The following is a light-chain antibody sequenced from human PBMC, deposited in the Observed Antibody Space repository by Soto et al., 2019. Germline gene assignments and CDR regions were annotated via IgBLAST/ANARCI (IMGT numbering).Light chain of an antibody. Sequence: DIRMTQSPSSLSAFVGDTVTITCQTGPPISVYLNWYQQKPGKAPKLLIYAASGLQSGVPSRFSGSGSGTDFTLPISSLQPEDFASYHCQQSHSPPYTFGQGTKLEIK. V-gene: IGKV1-39*01. CDR1: PPISVY. CDR2: AAS. J-gene: IGKJ2*01. CDR3: QQSHSPPYT.